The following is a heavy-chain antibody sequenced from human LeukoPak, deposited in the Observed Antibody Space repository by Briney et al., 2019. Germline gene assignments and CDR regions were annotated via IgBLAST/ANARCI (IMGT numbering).Heavy chain of an antibody. CDR2: KKQDGSEK. D-gene: IGHD6-19*01. V-gene: IGHV3-7*01. CDR1: GFTFSCYW. Sequence: GGSLRLSCAASGFTFSCYWMGWVRQAPGEGLGGVAHKKQDGSEKYYVDSVKGRFTISRDNAKNSLYLQMNSLRAEDTAVYYCARLSSGWPNYYYYYMDVWGKGTTVTVSS. J-gene: IGHJ6*03. CDR3: ARLSSGWPNYYYYYMDV.